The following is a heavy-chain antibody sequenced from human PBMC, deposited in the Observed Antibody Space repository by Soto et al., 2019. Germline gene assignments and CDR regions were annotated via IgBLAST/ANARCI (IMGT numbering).Heavy chain of an antibody. Sequence: EVQLLESGGGLVQPGGSLRLSCAASGFTFSSYAMSWVRQAPGKGLEWVSAISGSGGSTYYADSVKGRFTISRDNSKNTLYLQMNSLRAEDTAVYYCAKETYYDYVWGSYRLGYWGQGTLFTVSS. CDR2: ISGSGGST. V-gene: IGHV3-23*01. CDR1: GFTFSSYA. CDR3: AKETYYDYVWGSYRLGY. D-gene: IGHD3-16*02. J-gene: IGHJ4*02.